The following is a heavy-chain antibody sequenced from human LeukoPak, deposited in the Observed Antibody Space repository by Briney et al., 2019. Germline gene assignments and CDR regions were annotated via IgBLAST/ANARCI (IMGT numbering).Heavy chain of an antibody. CDR2: IYYSGST. Sequence: PSETLSLTCTVSGGSISNKYWSWIRQPPGKGLEWIGYIYYSGSTNYNPSLKSRVTILVDTSKNQFSLKLSSVTAADTAVYYCARGGRRGSSTLQNWGQGTLVTVSS. J-gene: IGHJ4*02. V-gene: IGHV4-59*12. D-gene: IGHD6-6*01. CDR3: ARGGRRGSSTLQN. CDR1: GGSISNKY.